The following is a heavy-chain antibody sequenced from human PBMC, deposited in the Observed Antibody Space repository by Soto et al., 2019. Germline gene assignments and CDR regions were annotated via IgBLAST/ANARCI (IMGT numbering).Heavy chain of an antibody. CDR2: IWYDGSNK. CDR1: GFTFSSYG. V-gene: IGHV3-33*01. J-gene: IGHJ6*02. D-gene: IGHD4-17*01. CDR3: AREYGDYVYYYGMDV. Sequence: QVQLVESGGGVVQPGRSLRLSCAASGFTFSSYGMHWVRQAPGKGLEWVAVIWYDGSNKYYADSVKGRFTISRDNSKNTRELQMNSLRAEDTAVYYCAREYGDYVYYYGMDVWGQGTTVTVSS.